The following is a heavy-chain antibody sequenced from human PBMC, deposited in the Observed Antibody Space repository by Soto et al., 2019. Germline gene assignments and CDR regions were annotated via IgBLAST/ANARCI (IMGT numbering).Heavy chain of an antibody. Sequence: SVKVSCKASGGTFSSYAISWVRQAPGQGLEWMGGIIPIFGTANYAQKFQGRVTITADESTSTAYMELSSLRSEDTAVYYCARDGIKGSSGYRHDAFDIWGQGTMVT. CDR1: GGTFSSYA. CDR2: IIPIFGTA. J-gene: IGHJ3*02. CDR3: ARDGIKGSSGYRHDAFDI. D-gene: IGHD3-22*01. V-gene: IGHV1-69*13.